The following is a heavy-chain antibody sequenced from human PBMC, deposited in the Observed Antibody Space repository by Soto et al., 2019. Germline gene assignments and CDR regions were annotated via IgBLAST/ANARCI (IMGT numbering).Heavy chain of an antibody. J-gene: IGHJ3*02. CDR3: ARDAMVAFKAAFDI. CDR2: ISAYNGNT. D-gene: IGHD2-8*01. CDR1: GYTFTSYG. Sequence: GASVKVSCKASGYTFTSYGISWVRQAPGQGLEWMGWISAYNGNTNYAQKLQGRVTMTTDTSTSTAYMELRSLRSDDTAVYYCARDAMVAFKAAFDIWGQGTMVTVSS. V-gene: IGHV1-18*04.